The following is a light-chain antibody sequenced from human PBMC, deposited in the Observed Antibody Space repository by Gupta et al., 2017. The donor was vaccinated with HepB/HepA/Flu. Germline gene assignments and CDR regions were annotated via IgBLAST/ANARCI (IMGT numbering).Light chain of an antibody. CDR2: DVN. CDR1: SSDGCGYNY. V-gene: IGLV2-14*01. CDR3: SSYTRTSSLYV. Sequence: QSALTQPTPVSGSPGKSLTIVCNASSSDGCGYNYVYGYQQHPGKAPKLMIQDVNHRPSGVSNRFSGSKSGNTASLTISGLQAEDEADYYCSSYTRTSSLYVCGIGTKVTVL. J-gene: IGLJ1*01.